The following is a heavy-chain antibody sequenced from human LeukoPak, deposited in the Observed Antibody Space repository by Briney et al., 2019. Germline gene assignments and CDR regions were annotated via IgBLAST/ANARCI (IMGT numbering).Heavy chain of an antibody. J-gene: IGHJ4*02. V-gene: IGHV4-4*07. D-gene: IGHD6-13*01. Sequence: SETLSLTCTVSGGSISNYYWSWIRQPAGKGLEWIGRIHTRGSTNYNPFLESRVTISIDKSNNQFSLRLTSVTAADTAVHYCARVPLAAAAFDSWGQGTLVTVSS. CDR2: IHTRGST. CDR3: ARVPLAAAAFDS. CDR1: GGSISNYY.